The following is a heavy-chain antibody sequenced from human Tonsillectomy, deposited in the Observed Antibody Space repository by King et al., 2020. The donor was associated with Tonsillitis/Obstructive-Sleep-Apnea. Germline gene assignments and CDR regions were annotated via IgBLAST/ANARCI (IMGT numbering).Heavy chain of an antibody. D-gene: IGHD2-8*01. CDR1: GDSISTYY. CDR3: ARDMVLEAGGDAFDI. Sequence: QLQESGPGLVKPSETLSLTCTVSGDSISTYYWSWIRPPPGKGLEWIGYIHYSGSTNYNPSLKSRVTILVDTSKNQFSLKLSSVTAADTAVYYCARDMVLEAGGDAFDIWGQGTMVTVSS. CDR2: IHYSGST. V-gene: IGHV4-59*01. J-gene: IGHJ3*02.